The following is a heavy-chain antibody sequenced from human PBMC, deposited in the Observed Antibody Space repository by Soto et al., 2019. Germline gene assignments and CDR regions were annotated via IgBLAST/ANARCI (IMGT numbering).Heavy chain of an antibody. V-gene: IGHV4-59*01. Sequence: SETLSLTCTVSGRSITSYYWSWIRQPPGKGLEWIGYIYYSGSTNYNPSLKSRVTISVDTSKNQFSLKLSSVTAADTAVYYCARDKYYYDSSGYPSSYFDYWGQGTLVTVS. D-gene: IGHD3-22*01. CDR1: GRSITSYY. CDR3: ARDKYYYDSSGYPSSYFDY. CDR2: IYYSGST. J-gene: IGHJ4*02.